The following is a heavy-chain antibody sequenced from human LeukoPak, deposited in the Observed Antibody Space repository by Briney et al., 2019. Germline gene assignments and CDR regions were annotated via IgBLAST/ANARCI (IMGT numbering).Heavy chain of an antibody. CDR2: INPNSGGT. V-gene: IGHV1-2*04. Sequence: ASVKVSCKASGYTFTGYYMHWVRQAPGQGLEWMGWINPNSGGTNYAQKFQGWVTMTRDTSISTAYMELSRLRSDDTAVYYCARDLIVGATGPSNWFDPWGQGTLVTVSS. J-gene: IGHJ5*02. CDR3: ARDLIVGATGPSNWFDP. CDR1: GYTFTGYY. D-gene: IGHD1-26*01.